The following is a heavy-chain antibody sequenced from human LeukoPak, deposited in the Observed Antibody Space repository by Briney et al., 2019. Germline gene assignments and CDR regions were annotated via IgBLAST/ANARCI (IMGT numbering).Heavy chain of an antibody. CDR3: AKNTALTGEFES. V-gene: IGHV1-8*01. Sequence: GASVKVSCKASGYTFTSYDVNWFRQATGRGLEWMGWMNPNSGNTGYAQKFQGRVTLTRDTSISTAYMELSSLRSEDTAVYYCAKNTALTGEFESWGQGTLVTVSS. CDR1: GYTFTSYD. D-gene: IGHD7-27*01. CDR2: MNPNSGNT. J-gene: IGHJ4*02.